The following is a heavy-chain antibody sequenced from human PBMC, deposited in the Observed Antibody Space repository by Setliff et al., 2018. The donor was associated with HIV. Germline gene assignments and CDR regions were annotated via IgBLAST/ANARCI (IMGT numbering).Heavy chain of an antibody. CDR1: GGSFSSKSVY. V-gene: IGHV4-39*07. D-gene: IGHD3-10*01. J-gene: IGHJ5*02. CDR2: IHYDGGT. Sequence: PSETLSLTCTVSGGSFSSKSVYWAWIRQPPGQGLEWIGSIHYDGGTYYNPSLKGRVHISIDTSKSEFSLKVNSVTAADTAVYFCARYHYGVDWFDPWGRGTLVTVSS. CDR3: ARYHYGVDWFDP.